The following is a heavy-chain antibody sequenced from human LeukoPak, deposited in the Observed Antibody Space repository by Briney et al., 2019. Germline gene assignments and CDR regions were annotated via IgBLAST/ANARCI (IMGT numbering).Heavy chain of an antibody. D-gene: IGHD3-3*01. CDR1: GGSISSSNW. Sequence: SETLSLTCAVSGGSISSSNWWSWVRQPPGKGLEWIGEIYHSGSTNYNPSLKSRVTISVDKSKNQFPLKLSSVTAADTAVYYCARVVSDFWSGYYYYYYYGMDVWGQGTTVTVSS. V-gene: IGHV4-4*02. CDR3: ARVVSDFWSGYYYYYYYGMDV. CDR2: IYHSGST. J-gene: IGHJ6*02.